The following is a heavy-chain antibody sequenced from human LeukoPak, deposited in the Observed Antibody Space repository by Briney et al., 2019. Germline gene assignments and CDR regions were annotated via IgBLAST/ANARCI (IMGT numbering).Heavy chain of an antibody. CDR1: GFTFSDYY. D-gene: IGHD3-3*01. CDR2: ISSSGSTI. CDR3: ARGLLIFGVEITYYYYGMDV. J-gene: IGHJ6*02. V-gene: IGHV3-11*01. Sequence: PGGSLRLSCAASGFTFSDYYMSWIRQAPGKGLEWVSYISSSGSTIYYADSVKGRFTISRDNAKNSLYLQMNSLRAEDTAVYYCARGLLIFGVEITYYYYGMDVWGQGPTVTVSS.